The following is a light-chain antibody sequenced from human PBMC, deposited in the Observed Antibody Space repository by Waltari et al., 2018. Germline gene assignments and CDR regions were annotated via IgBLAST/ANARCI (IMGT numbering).Light chain of an antibody. J-gene: IGKJ2*01. CDR2: KAS. Sequence: DIQIPQPPSSLSASVGDRVTITCRASQSISNWLAWYQQKPGKAPILLIYKASILKSGVPSRFSGSGSETQFTLTISSLQPGDFATYYCQQYNTYSSFGQGTKLEIK. V-gene: IGKV1-5*03. CDR3: QQYNTYSS. CDR1: QSISNW.